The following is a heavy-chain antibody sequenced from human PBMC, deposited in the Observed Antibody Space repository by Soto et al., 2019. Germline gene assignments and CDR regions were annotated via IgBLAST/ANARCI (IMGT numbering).Heavy chain of an antibody. D-gene: IGHD4-17*01. CDR1: GFTFSSYA. Sequence: GGSLRLSCAASGFTFSSYAMHWVRQAPGKGLEWVAVISYDGSNKYYADSVKGRFTISRDNSKNTLYLQMNSLRAEDTAVYYCARDKNVYGEFDYWGQGTLVTVSS. V-gene: IGHV3-30-3*01. CDR3: ARDKNVYGEFDY. J-gene: IGHJ4*02. CDR2: ISYDGSNK.